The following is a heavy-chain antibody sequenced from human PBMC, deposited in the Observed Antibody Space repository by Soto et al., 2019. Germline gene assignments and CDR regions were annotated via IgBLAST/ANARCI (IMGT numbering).Heavy chain of an antibody. Sequence: GGSLRLSCAASGFSFSRYGLHWVRQAPGKGLEWVTVISYDGRNKYYADSVKGRFTISRDNSKDTLYLQMNSLTVEDTAVYYCAKVPTSNYYGSSGYYAMLFDSWGQGTLVTVSS. J-gene: IGHJ4*02. CDR2: ISYDGRNK. V-gene: IGHV3-30*04. CDR3: AKVPTSNYYGSSGYYAMLFDS. CDR1: GFSFSRYG. D-gene: IGHD3-22*01.